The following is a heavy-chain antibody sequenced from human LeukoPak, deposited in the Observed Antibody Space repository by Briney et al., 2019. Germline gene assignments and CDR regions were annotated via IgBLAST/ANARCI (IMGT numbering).Heavy chain of an antibody. Sequence: SETLSLTCAVYGGSFSGYYWSWIRQPPGKGLEWIGEINHSGSTNYNPSLKSRVTISVDTSKNQFSLKLSSVTAADTAVYYCARHASDFGVVIHNNWFDPWGQGTLVTVSS. CDR1: GGSFSGYY. CDR2: INHSGST. CDR3: ARHASDFGVVIHNNWFDP. V-gene: IGHV4-34*01. D-gene: IGHD3-3*01. J-gene: IGHJ5*02.